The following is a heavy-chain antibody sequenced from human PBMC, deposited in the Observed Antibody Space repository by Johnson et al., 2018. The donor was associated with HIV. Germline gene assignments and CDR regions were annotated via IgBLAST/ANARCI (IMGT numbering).Heavy chain of an antibody. V-gene: IGHV3-53*01. CDR1: VFTVSSNY. CDR3: ARTTYSSPGAFDI. Sequence: VQLVESGGGLIQPGGSLRLSCAASVFTVSSNYMSWVRQAPGKGLEWVSVIYSGGGTYYADSVKGRFTTSRENSKNTLYLQMNSLRAEDTAVYYCARTTYSSPGAFDIWGQGTMVTVSS. J-gene: IGHJ3*02. D-gene: IGHD6-19*01. CDR2: IYSGGGT.